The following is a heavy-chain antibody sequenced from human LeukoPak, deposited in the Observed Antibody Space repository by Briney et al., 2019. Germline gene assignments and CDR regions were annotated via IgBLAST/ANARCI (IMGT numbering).Heavy chain of an antibody. J-gene: IGHJ5*02. Sequence: ASVKVSCKASGYTFTGYYMHWVRQAPGQGLGWMGWINPNSGGTNYAQKFQGRVTMTRDTSISTAYMELSRLRSDDTAVYYCARVYSGYDANWFDPWGQGTLVTVSS. CDR2: INPNSGGT. CDR1: GYTFTGYY. CDR3: ARVYSGYDANWFDP. V-gene: IGHV1-2*02. D-gene: IGHD5-12*01.